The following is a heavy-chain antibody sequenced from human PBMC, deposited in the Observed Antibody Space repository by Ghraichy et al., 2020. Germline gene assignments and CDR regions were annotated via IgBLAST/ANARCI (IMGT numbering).Heavy chain of an antibody. D-gene: IGHD4-17*01. CDR1: GGSISSVDYY. J-gene: IGHJ4*02. CDR3: ARSRLTDDDYDYLDY. V-gene: IGHV4-30-4*01. Sequence: SETLSLTCTVSGGSISSVDYYWNWIRQSPGKSLEWIGYIYNTGSTYYNPSLKSRATISVDMSKNQFSLQVTSVTAADTAVYYCARSRLTDDDYDYLDYWGQGILVTVSS. CDR2: IYNTGST.